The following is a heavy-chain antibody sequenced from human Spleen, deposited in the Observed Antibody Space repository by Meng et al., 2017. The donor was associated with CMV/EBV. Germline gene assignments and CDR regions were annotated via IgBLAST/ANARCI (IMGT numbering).Heavy chain of an antibody. V-gene: IGHV6-1*01. Sequence: SSTSAAWNWIRQSPSRGLEWLGRTYYRSKWYNDYAVSVKSRITINPDTSKNQFSLQLNSVTPEDTAVYYCARAWVDCSSTSCYPFDYWGQGTLVTVSS. CDR2: TYYRSKWYN. J-gene: IGHJ4*02. CDR1: SSTSAA. CDR3: ARAWVDCSSTSCYPFDY. D-gene: IGHD2-2*01.